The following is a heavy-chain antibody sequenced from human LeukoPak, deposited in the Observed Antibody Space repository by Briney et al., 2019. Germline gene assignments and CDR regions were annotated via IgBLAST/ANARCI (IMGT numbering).Heavy chain of an antibody. D-gene: IGHD1-26*01. CDR1: GFTFSNYW. CDR2: INTDGSST. CDR3: ARATVGATSDFDY. J-gene: IGHJ4*02. Sequence: GGSLRLSCAASGFTFSNYWMHWVRQAPGKGLVWVSRINTDGSSTSYADSVKGRFTISRDNAKNTLYLQMNSLRAEDTAVYCCARATVGATSDFDYWGQGTLVTVSS. V-gene: IGHV3-74*01.